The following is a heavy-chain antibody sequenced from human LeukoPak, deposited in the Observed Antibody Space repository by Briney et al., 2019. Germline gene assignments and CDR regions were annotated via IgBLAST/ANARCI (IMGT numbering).Heavy chain of an antibody. Sequence: SGTLSLTCTVSGGSISSYYWSWIRQPPGKGLEWIGYIYYSGGTNYNPSLKSRVTISVDTSKNQFSLKLSSVTAADTAVYYCARTIVVVPAAMFDFRYEYYFDYWGQGTLVTVSS. CDR1: GGSISSYY. J-gene: IGHJ4*02. V-gene: IGHV4-59*01. D-gene: IGHD2-2*01. CDR2: IYYSGGT. CDR3: ARTIVVVPAAMFDFRYEYYFDY.